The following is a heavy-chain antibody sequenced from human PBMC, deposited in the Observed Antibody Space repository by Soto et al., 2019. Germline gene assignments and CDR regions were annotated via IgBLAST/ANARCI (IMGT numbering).Heavy chain of an antibody. J-gene: IGHJ4*02. D-gene: IGHD3-22*01. CDR3: AAHDSGGYYAEY. CDR2: SLYSGST. V-gene: IGHV4-39*01. Sequence: QLQLQESGPGLVKPSETLSLTCTVSGDSVTISDYYWGWIRQPPGKGLEWIGSSLYSGSTYYNPALRSRVTISGDTSKKQFSLKLTSVTAADAAVYYCAAHDSGGYYAEYWGQGTLVTVSA. CDR1: GDSVTISDYY.